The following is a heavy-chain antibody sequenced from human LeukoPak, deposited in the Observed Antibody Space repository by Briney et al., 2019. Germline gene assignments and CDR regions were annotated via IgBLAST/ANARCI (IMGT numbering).Heavy chain of an antibody. V-gene: IGHV5-51*01. CDR3: ARLICTSCPFDY. D-gene: IGHD2-2*01. CDR1: GYSFTNYW. CDR2: IYPGDSGT. J-gene: IGHJ4*02. Sequence: GESLKISCKGSGYSFTNYWIGLVRQMPGKGLEWMGIIYPGDSGTRYSPSFQGQVTISADKTISTAYLQWSSLKASDTAMYYCARLICTSCPFDYWGQGTLVNVSS.